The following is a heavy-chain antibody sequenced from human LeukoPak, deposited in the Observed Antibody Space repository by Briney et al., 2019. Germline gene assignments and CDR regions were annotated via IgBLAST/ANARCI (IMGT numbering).Heavy chain of an antibody. J-gene: IGHJ4*02. CDR1: GFTFSSYW. CDR2: IKQDGSEK. V-gene: IGHV3-7*01. CDR3: ARDRKVWYSSGSLGSDY. D-gene: IGHD6-19*01. Sequence: GGSLRLSCAASGFTFSSYWMSWVRQAPGKGLEWVANIKQDGSEKYYVGSVKGRFTISRDNAKNSLYLQMNSLRAEDTAVYYCARDRKVWYSSGSLGSDYWGQGTLVTVSS.